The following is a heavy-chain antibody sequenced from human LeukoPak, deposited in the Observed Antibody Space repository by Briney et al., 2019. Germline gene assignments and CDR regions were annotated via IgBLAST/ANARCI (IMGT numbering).Heavy chain of an antibody. CDR1: GFTFSSYW. CDR2: IKQDGSVE. J-gene: IGHJ4*02. V-gene: IGHV3-7*01. D-gene: IGHD4-17*01. Sequence: GGSLRLSCAASGFTFSSYWMSWVRQAPGKGLEWLANIKQDGSVEQYVGSVKGRFTISRDNAKNTLYLQMNSLRVDDTAVYYCARPLRSQNEEYWGRGTLVSVST. CDR3: ARPLRSQNEEY.